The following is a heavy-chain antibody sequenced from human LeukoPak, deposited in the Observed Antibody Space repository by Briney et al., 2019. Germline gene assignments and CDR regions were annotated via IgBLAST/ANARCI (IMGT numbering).Heavy chain of an antibody. CDR2: IYYSGST. V-gene: IGHV4-31*03. D-gene: IGHD3-22*01. CDR1: GGSISSGGYY. Sequence: SETLSLTCTVCGGSISSGGYYLSWIRQHPGKGLEWIGYIYYSGSTYYNPSLKSRVTISVDTSKNQFSLKLSSVTAADTAVYYCARRYYYDSSRFDPWGQGTLVTVSS. J-gene: IGHJ5*02. CDR3: ARRYYYDSSRFDP.